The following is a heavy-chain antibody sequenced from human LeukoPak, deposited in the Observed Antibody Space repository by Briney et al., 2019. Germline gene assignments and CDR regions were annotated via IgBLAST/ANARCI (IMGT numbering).Heavy chain of an antibody. CDR2: ISAYNGNT. D-gene: IGHD6-19*01. CDR3: ARDRIAVAGTKYYFDY. CDR1: GYTFTSYG. V-gene: IGHV1-18*01. Sequence: ASVKVSCKASGYTFTSYGISWVRQAPGQGLEWMGRISAYNGNTNYAQKLQGRVTMTTDTSTSTAYMGLRSLRSDDTAVYYCARDRIAVAGTKYYFDYWGQGTLVTVSS. J-gene: IGHJ4*02.